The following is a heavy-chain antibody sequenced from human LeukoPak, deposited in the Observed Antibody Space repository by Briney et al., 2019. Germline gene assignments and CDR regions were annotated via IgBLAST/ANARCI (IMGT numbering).Heavy chain of an antibody. Sequence: GGSLRLSCEASGFTFITYAMSWVRQARGKGLQWVSGISGTDSGTYYTDSVKGRFTISRDNSKNTVYLQIDSLRAEDTAVYYCAKCMSGSGVCLNFDSWGQGILVTVSS. CDR3: AKCMSGSGVCLNFDS. CDR2: ISGTDSGT. J-gene: IGHJ4*02. CDR1: GFTFITYA. V-gene: IGHV3-23*01. D-gene: IGHD2-21*02.